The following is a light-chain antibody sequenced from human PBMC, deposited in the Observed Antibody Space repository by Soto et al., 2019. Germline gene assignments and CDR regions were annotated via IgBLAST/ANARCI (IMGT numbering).Light chain of an antibody. CDR1: SSDVGGYNY. J-gene: IGLJ1*01. Sequence: QSVLTQPASVSGSPGQSITISRTGTSSDVGGYNYVSWYQQHPGKAPKLMIYDVSNRPSGVSNRFSGSKSGNTASLTISGLQAEDEADYYCSSYTSTLRYVFGTGTKVTVL. V-gene: IGLV2-14*01. CDR2: DVS. CDR3: SSYTSTLRYV.